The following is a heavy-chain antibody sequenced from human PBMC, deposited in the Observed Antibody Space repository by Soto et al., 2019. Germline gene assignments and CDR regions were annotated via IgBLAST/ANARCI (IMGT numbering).Heavy chain of an antibody. V-gene: IGHV3-48*03. CDR1: GFTFSSYE. CDR2: ISSSGSTI. J-gene: IGHJ6*02. Sequence: XESLRLSCAASGFTFSSYEMNWVRQAPGKGLEWVSYISSSGSTIYYADSVKGRFTISRDNAKNSLYLQMNSLRAEDTAVYYCAREVYDFWSGYYYGMDVWGQGTTVTVSS. CDR3: AREVYDFWSGYYYGMDV. D-gene: IGHD3-3*01.